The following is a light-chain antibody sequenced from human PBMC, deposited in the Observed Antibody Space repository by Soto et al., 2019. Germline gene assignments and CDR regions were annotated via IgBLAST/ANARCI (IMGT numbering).Light chain of an antibody. CDR1: SSDVGGYNY. J-gene: IGLJ1*01. CDR3: SSYTSSSTYV. CDR2: YVS. Sequence: QSALTQPAAVSGSPGQSITISCTGTSSDVGGYNYVSWYQKHPGKAPKLMIYYVSNRPSGVSNRFSGSKSGNTAALTISWLQSEDEADSYCSSYTSSSTYVFGTGTKLTVL. V-gene: IGLV2-14*01.